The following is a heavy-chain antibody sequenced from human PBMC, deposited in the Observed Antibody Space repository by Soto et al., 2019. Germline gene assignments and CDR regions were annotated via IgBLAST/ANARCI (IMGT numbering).Heavy chain of an antibody. CDR2: ISGSDSRT. J-gene: IGHJ3*02. V-gene: IGHV3-23*01. CDR1: GFTFISYA. CDR3: AKVGSHSGSHYDAFGI. D-gene: IGHD1-26*01. Sequence: EVQLLESGGGLVQPGGSLRLSCAASGFTFISYAMNWVRQAPGKGLEWVSAISGSDSRTYYADSVKGRFTISRDNSKNTLYLQLNSLRAEDTAVYYCAKVGSHSGSHYDAFGIWGQGTMVTVSS.